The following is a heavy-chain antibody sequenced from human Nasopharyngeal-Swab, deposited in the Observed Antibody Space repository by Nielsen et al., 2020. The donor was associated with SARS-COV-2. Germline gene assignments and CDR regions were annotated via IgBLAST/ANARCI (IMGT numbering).Heavy chain of an antibody. V-gene: IGHV2-26*01. Sequence: SGPTLVKPTETLTLTCTVSGFSLSNARMGVSWIRQPPGKALEWLAHIFSNDEKSYSTSLKSRLTISKDTSKSQVVLTMTNMDPVDTATYYRARINRYYYYGMDVWGQGTTVTVSS. CDR1: GFSLSNARMG. J-gene: IGHJ6*02. CDR3: ARINRYYYYGMDV. CDR2: IFSNDEK.